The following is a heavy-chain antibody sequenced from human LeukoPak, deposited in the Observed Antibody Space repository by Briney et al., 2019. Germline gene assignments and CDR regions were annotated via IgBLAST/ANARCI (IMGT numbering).Heavy chain of an antibody. CDR1: GFTFSSYD. D-gene: IGHD3-22*01. Sequence: GGSLRLSCAASGFTFSSYDMHWVRQATGKGLEWVSAIGTAGDTYYPGSVKGRFTISRENAKNSLYLQMNSLGAGDTAVYFCAKRGVVIRVILVGFHKEAYYFDSWGQGALVTVSS. J-gene: IGHJ4*02. CDR3: AKRGVVIRVILVGFHKEAYYFDS. CDR2: IGTAGDT. V-gene: IGHV3-13*01.